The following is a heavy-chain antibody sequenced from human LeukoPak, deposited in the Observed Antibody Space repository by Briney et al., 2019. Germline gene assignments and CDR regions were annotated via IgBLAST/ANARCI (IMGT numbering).Heavy chain of an antibody. CDR3: AKEYGTHYDYYNYMDV. V-gene: IGHV3-30*02. D-gene: IGHD3-10*01. CDR1: GFTFSSYG. Sequence: PGGSLRLSCAASGFTFSSYGMHWVRQAPGKGLEWVAFIRYEGSNKYYADSVKGRFTISRDNSKNTLYLQMNSLKTDDTAVYYCAKEYGTHYDYYNYMDVWGKGTTVTISS. J-gene: IGHJ6*03. CDR2: IRYEGSNK.